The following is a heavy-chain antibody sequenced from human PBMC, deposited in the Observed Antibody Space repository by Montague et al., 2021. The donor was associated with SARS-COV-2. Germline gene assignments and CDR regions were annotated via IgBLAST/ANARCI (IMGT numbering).Heavy chain of an antibody. Sequence: SETLSLTCTVSGGSISSYYWSWIRQPPGKGLEWIGYIYYSGSTNYNPSLKSRVTISVDTSKNQFSLKLRSVTAADTAVYFCAREGLHNWFDPWGQGTLVIVSS. V-gene: IGHV4-59*01. J-gene: IGHJ5*02. CDR1: GGSISSYY. CDR2: IYYSGST. CDR3: AREGLHNWFDP.